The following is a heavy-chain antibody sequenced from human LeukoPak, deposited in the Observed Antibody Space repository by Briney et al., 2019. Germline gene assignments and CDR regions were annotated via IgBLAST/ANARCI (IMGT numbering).Heavy chain of an antibody. V-gene: IGHV3-7*01. CDR2: INQDGSEK. J-gene: IGHJ4*02. CDR1: GFTFSSYW. CDR3: ARDFIVVVPAAPFDY. Sequence: WGSLRLSCAASGFTFSSYWMSWVRQAPGKGLEWVANINQDGSEKYYLYAVNRLFTISRNNDKNSLYLQMNSLGAENTAVYSCARDFIVVVPAAPFDYWGQGTLVTVSS. D-gene: IGHD2-2*01.